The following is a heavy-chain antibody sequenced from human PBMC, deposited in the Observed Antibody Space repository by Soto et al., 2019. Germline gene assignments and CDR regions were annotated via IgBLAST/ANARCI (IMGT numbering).Heavy chain of an antibody. Sequence: QVQLVQSGAEVKKPGSSVKVSCKASGGTFSSYAISWVRQAPGQGLEWMGGIIPIFGTANYAQKLQGRVTITADESTSTAYMELSSLRSEDTAVYYCARTDYCSSTSCYGGSYYYGMDVWGQGTTVTVSS. D-gene: IGHD2-2*01. CDR2: IIPIFGTA. CDR1: GGTFSSYA. V-gene: IGHV1-69*01. CDR3: ARTDYCSSTSCYGGSYYYGMDV. J-gene: IGHJ6*02.